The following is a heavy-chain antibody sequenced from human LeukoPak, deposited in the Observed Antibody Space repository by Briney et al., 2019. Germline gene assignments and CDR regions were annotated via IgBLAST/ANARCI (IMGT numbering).Heavy chain of an antibody. CDR3: ARVDWNYGDLSVLDY. D-gene: IGHD1-7*01. Sequence: PSETLSLTCSLPGVSISSSNSYWGWIRQPPGKGLGWFGSIYYSGNTYYNASLKSRVTISVDTSKNQFSLKLSSVTAADTAVYYCARVDWNYGDLSVLDYWVQGTLATVS. J-gene: IGHJ4*02. CDR2: IYYSGNT. CDR1: GVSISSSNSY. V-gene: IGHV4-39*07.